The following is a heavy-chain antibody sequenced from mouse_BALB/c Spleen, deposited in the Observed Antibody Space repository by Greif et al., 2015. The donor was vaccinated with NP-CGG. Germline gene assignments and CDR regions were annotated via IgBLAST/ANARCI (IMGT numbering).Heavy chain of an antibody. D-gene: IGHD2-14*01. V-gene: IGHV14-3*02. CDR1: GFNIKDTY. CDR2: IDPANGNT. J-gene: IGHJ4*01. CDR3: ARCYRYDRNAMDY. Sequence: VQLQQSGAELVKPGASVKLSCTASGFNIKDTYMHWVKQRPEQGLEWIGRIDPANGNTKYDPKFQGKATITADTSSNTAYLQLSSLTSEDTAVYYCARCYRYDRNAMDYWGQGTSVTVSS.